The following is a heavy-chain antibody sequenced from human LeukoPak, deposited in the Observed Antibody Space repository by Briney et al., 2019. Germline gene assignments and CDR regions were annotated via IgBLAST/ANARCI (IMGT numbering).Heavy chain of an antibody. V-gene: IGHV1-69*05. Sequence: SVKVSCKASRGTFNSYAISCVREAPGQGVEWMGGIIPIFGTANYAQQFQGRVTITTDVYTSPAYMELSSLRCEEKLVYYCDLACFYDSSGHEGSHALGGGTLVTVSS. CDR2: IIPIFGTA. J-gene: IGHJ5*01. D-gene: IGHD3-22*01. CDR3: DLACFYDSSGHEGSHA. CDR1: RGTFNSYA.